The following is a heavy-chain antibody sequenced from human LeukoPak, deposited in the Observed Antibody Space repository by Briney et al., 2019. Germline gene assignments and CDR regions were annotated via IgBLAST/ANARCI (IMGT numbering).Heavy chain of an antibody. D-gene: IGHD2-15*01. J-gene: IGHJ4*02. CDR3: TRGGGLDY. Sequence: GESLRLSCTASGFTFGDYAMGWVRQAPGKGLEWVGFIRSKAYGGTTEYAASVKGRSTISRDDSKSIAYLQMNSLKTEDTAVYYCTRGGGLDYWGQGTLVTVSS. CDR2: IRSKAYGGTT. V-gene: IGHV3-49*04. CDR1: GFTFGDYA.